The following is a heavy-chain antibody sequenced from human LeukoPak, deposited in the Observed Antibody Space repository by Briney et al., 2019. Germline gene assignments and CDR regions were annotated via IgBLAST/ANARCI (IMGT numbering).Heavy chain of an antibody. D-gene: IGHD2-8*02. Sequence: SETLSLTCAVYGGSFSGYYWSWIRQPPGKGLEWIVEISHSGRTNYNPSLRSRVTISVDTSKNHFSLKLSPVTAADTAVYCCGRGKYCTGTNCYRVDFDYWGQGTLVTVSS. V-gene: IGHV4-34*01. CDR1: GGSFSGYY. J-gene: IGHJ4*02. CDR2: ISHSGRT. CDR3: GRGKYCTGTNCYRVDFDY.